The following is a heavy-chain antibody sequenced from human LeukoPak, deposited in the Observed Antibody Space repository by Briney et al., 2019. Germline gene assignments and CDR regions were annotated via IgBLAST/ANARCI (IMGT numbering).Heavy chain of an antibody. Sequence: SETLSLTCTVSGGSISSYYWSWIRQPPGKGLEWIGYIYYSGSTNYNPSLKSRVTISVDTSKNQFSLKLSSVTAADTAVYYCVRSGHYNPFNYYYGMDVWGQGTTVTVSS. CDR3: VRSGHYNPFNYYYGMDV. J-gene: IGHJ6*02. D-gene: IGHD3-3*01. CDR1: GGSISSYY. CDR2: IYYSGST. V-gene: IGHV4-59*01.